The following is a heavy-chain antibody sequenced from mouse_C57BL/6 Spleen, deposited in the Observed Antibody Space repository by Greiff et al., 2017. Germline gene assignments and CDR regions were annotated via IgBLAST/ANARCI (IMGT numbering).Heavy chain of an antibody. CDR1: GYSITSGYY. J-gene: IGHJ2*01. Sequence: EVQRVESGPGLVKPSQSLSLTCSVTGYSITSGYYWNWIRQFPGNKLEWMGYISYDGSNNYNPSLKNRISITRDTSKNQFFLKLNSVTTEDTATYYCARKLYGSSSYYFDYWGQGTTLTVSS. CDR3: ARKLYGSSSYYFDY. D-gene: IGHD1-1*01. V-gene: IGHV3-6*01. CDR2: ISYDGSN.